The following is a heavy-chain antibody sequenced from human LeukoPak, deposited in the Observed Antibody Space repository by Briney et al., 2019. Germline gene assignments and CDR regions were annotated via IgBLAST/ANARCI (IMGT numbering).Heavy chain of an antibody. CDR2: ISYDGSNK. CDR1: GFTFSSYG. Sequence: GRSLRLSCAASGFTFSSYGMHWVRQAPGKGLEWVAVISYDGSNKYYADSVKGRFTISRDNSKNTLYLQMNSLRAEDTAVYYRAKGVAVVVPAAPFDYWGQGTLVTVSS. V-gene: IGHV3-30*18. D-gene: IGHD2-2*01. CDR3: AKGVAVVVPAAPFDY. J-gene: IGHJ4*02.